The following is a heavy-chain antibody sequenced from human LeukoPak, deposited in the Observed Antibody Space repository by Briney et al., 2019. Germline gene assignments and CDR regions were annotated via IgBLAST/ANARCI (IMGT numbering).Heavy chain of an antibody. V-gene: IGHV3-21*01. D-gene: IGHD3-10*01. CDR3: ARDSYGSGSSPPPIDY. CDR2: ISSSSSYI. J-gene: IGHJ4*02. Sequence: PGGSLRLSCVASGFTFSSYSMNWVRQAPGKGLEWVSSISSSSSYIYYADSVKGRFTISRDNAKNSLYLQMNSLRAEDTAVYYCARDSYGSGSSPPPIDYWGQGTLVTVSS. CDR1: GFTFSSYS.